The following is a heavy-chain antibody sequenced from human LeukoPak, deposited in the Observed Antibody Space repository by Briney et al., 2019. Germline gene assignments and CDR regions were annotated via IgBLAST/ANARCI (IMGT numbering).Heavy chain of an antibody. CDR3: AKVKGSEGYCSITSCLADY. Sequence: GGSLRLSCAASGFTFSSDAVSWVRQAPGKGLEWVSAISSSGGSTYYADSVKGRFTISRDNSKNTLYLQLNSLRSEDTAVYYCAKVKGSEGYCSITSCLADYWGQGTLVTVSS. D-gene: IGHD2-2*01. CDR2: ISSSGGST. V-gene: IGHV3-23*01. J-gene: IGHJ4*02. CDR1: GFTFSSDA.